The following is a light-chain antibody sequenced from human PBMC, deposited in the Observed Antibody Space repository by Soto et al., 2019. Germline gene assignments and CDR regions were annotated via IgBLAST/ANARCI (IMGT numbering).Light chain of an antibody. J-gene: IGKJ1*01. Sequence: EMVLTQSPATLSVSPGERATLSCRASQSLSDNLAWYQRRPGQAPRLLIYGASTRATGIPARFSGSGSGTEFTLTISSLQSEDFAVYHCQHRGTFGQGTKVEIK. CDR1: QSLSDN. V-gene: IGKV3-15*01. CDR2: GAS. CDR3: QHRGT.